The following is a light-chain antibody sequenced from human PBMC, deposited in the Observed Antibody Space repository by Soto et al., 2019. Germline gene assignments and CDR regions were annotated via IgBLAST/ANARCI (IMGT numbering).Light chain of an antibody. V-gene: IGKV3-11*01. CDR3: QQRYSWLRV. CDR1: PSVSSS. Sequence: FVVTQSPATLSLSPGERATLSCRASPSVSSSVAWYQHKPGQSPRLVIYNGYKRATGIPARFSGSGSGTDFTLTISGLEVDDFAIYYCQQRYSWLRVFGQGTKVEGK. CDR2: NGY. J-gene: IGKJ1*01.